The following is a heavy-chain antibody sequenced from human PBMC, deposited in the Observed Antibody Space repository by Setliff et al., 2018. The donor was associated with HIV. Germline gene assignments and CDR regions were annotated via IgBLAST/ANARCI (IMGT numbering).Heavy chain of an antibody. Sequence: GASVKVSCKASGYKFTDYYIHWVRQAPGQGLEWMGRINPNINPLRGGGGTNFAQKFQGRVTMTRDTSINTAYMDLSRLTSDDTAVYYCARDKEPWEGGYSYEVPLGYWGQGTLVTVSS. V-gene: IGHV1-2*06. CDR1: GYKFTDYY. J-gene: IGHJ4*02. D-gene: IGHD5-18*01. CDR2: INPNINPLRGGGGT. CDR3: ARDKEPWEGGYSYEVPLGY.